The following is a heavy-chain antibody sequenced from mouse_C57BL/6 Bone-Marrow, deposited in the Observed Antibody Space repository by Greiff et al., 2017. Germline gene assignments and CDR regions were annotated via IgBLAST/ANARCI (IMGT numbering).Heavy chain of an antibody. CDR3: AGEGVMVPYYFDY. CDR1: GYTFTSYW. Sequence: QVQLQQPGAELVMPGASVKLSCKASGYTFTSYWTHWVKQRPGQGLEWIGEIDPSDSYTNYNQQFKGKSTLTVDKSSSTAYMQLSSLTSEDSAVYYCAGEGVMVPYYFDYWGQGTTLTVSS. J-gene: IGHJ2*01. CDR2: IDPSDSYT. V-gene: IGHV1-69*01. D-gene: IGHD2-2*01.